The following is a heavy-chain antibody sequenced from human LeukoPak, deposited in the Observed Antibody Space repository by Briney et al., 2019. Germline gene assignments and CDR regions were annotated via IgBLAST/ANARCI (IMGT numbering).Heavy chain of an antibody. Sequence: SETLSLTCTVSGGSISSYYWSWIRQPPGKGLEWIGRIYVSGSTNYNSSLQSRVIMSVDTSKNQFSLKLSSVTAADTAVYYCARALNPLPGTYYFDYWGQGTLVTVSS. CDR3: ARALNPLPGTYYFDY. CDR2: IYVSGST. V-gene: IGHV4-4*07. CDR1: GGSISSYY. J-gene: IGHJ4*02. D-gene: IGHD2-15*01.